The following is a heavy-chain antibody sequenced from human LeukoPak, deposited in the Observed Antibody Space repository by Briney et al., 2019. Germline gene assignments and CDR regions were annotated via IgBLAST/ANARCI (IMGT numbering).Heavy chain of an antibody. D-gene: IGHD6-13*01. CDR1: GFTFSSYA. V-gene: IGHV3-30*04. J-gene: IGHJ4*02. CDR3: ARDPPGIAASGTYY. CDR2: ISYDGSDK. Sequence: GGSLRLSCAASGFTFSSYAMHWVRQAPGKGLEWVAVISYDGSDKYYADSVKGRFTISRDNSKNTLYLQMNSLRAEDTAVYYCARDPPGIAASGTYYWGQGTLVTVSS.